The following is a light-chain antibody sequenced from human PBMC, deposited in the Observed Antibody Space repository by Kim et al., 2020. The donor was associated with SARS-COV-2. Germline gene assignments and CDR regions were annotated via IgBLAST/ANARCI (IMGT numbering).Light chain of an antibody. CDR2: DAS. CDR3: QQCDSLPYT. CDR1: QDINNY. V-gene: IGKV1-33*01. Sequence: DIQMTQSPSSLSASVGDRVTITCQASQDINNYLNWFQQKPGKAPKLLIYDASNLETGVPSRFSGSGSGTDFTFTISSLQPEDIATYYCQQCDSLPYTFGQGTKLEI. J-gene: IGKJ2*01.